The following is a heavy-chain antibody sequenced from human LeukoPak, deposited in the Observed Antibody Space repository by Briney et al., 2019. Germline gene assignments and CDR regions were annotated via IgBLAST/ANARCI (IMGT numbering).Heavy chain of an antibody. CDR1: GFTFSDYW. J-gene: IGHJ3*02. CDR3: ASGNSHAFDI. Sequence: GGSQRLSCAASGFTFSDYWMHWVRQAPGKGLMWVSSVDLAGEYTTYADSVKGRFTISRDNAKDTLYLQINSLRAEDTAVYYCASGNSHAFDIWGQGTMVTVSS. V-gene: IGHV3-74*01. CDR2: VDLAGEYT.